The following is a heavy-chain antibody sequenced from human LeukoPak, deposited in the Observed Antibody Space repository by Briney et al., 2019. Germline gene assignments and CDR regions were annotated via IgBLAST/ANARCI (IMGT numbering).Heavy chain of an antibody. J-gene: IGHJ4*02. CDR2: ICPDGTGI. Sequence: GGSLRLACAASGFIFSFYCMHWVRQAPGKGPMWVSRICPDGTGISYADSVKARFTTSRDNAKNTVYLQMNSLREEDTAVYYCVRDFRSADYWGQGTLVTVSS. CDR1: GFIFSFYC. CDR3: VRDFRSADY. V-gene: IGHV3-74*01.